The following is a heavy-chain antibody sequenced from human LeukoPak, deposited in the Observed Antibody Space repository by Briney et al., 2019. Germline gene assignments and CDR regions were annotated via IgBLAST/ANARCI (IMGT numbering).Heavy chain of an antibody. Sequence: KPSETLSLTCTVSGGSISSYYWSWIRQPPGKGLEWIGYLYYSGNTNYNPSLTSRVTISVDTSKNQFSLKLSSVTAADTAVYYCARTGYCSGGTCYLNPIDYWGQGTLVTVSS. CDR2: LYYSGNT. CDR3: ARTGYCSGGTCYLNPIDY. J-gene: IGHJ4*02. V-gene: IGHV4-59*01. CDR1: GGSISSYY. D-gene: IGHD2-15*01.